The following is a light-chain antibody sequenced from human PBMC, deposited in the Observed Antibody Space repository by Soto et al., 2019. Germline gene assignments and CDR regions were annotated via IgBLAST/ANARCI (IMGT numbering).Light chain of an antibody. CDR3: CSYAGNSLWV. Sequence: QSALTQPRSVSGSPGQSVTISCTGTSSDVGGYKYVSWYQQHPGKAPKLMIYDVSKWPSGVPDRFSGSKSGNTASLTISGLQAEDEADYYCCSYAGNSLWVFGGGTKLTVL. J-gene: IGLJ3*02. CDR2: DVS. CDR1: SSDVGGYKY. V-gene: IGLV2-11*01.